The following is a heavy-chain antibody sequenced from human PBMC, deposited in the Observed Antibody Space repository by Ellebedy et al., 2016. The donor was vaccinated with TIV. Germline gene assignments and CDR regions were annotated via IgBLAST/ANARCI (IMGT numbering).Heavy chain of an antibody. CDR2: IYPGDSDT. D-gene: IGHD2-2*01. J-gene: IGHJ6*02. CDR1: GYSFTSYW. CDR3: ARHGEIVVVPAATYGMDV. Sequence: GGSLRLSXKGSGYSFTSYWIGWVRQMPGKGLEWMGIIYPGDSDTRYSPSFQGQVTISADKSISTAYLQWSSLKASDTAMYYCARHGEIVVVPAATYGMDVWGQGTTVTVSS. V-gene: IGHV5-51*01.